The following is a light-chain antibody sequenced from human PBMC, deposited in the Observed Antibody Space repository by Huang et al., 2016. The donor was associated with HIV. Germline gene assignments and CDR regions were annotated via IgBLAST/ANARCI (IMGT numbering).Light chain of an antibody. Sequence: EIMLTQSPGTLSLSPGERTTLSCRASQSGSSNYLAWYQQKPGQAPRRLIYGASSRATGIPDRFSGSGSGTDFTLTISRLEPEDFAVYFCQQYVTSPWTFGQGTKVEIK. J-gene: IGKJ1*01. V-gene: IGKV3-20*01. CDR2: GAS. CDR3: QQYVTSPWT. CDR1: QSGSSNY.